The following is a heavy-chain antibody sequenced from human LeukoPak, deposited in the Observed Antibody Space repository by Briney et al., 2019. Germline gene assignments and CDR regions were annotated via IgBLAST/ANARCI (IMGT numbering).Heavy chain of an antibody. D-gene: IGHD3-16*01. CDR3: ARVRRLYDYVWGSYLGDAFDI. Sequence: NPSQTLSLTCTVSGGSISSGDYYWSWIRQPPEKGLEWIGYIYYSGSTYYNPSLKSRVTISVDTSKNQFSLKLSSVTAADTAVYYCARVRRLYDYVWGSYLGDAFDIWGQGTMVTVSS. V-gene: IGHV4-30-4*01. CDR1: GGSISSGDYY. CDR2: IYYSGST. J-gene: IGHJ3*02.